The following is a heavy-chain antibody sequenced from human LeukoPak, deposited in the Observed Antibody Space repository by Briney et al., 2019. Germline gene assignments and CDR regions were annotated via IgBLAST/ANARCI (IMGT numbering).Heavy chain of an antibody. V-gene: IGHV3-48*04. J-gene: IGHJ4*02. D-gene: IGHD5-18*01. CDR3: ARDRWGYSYGGD. Sequence: GGSLRLSCAASGFTFSSYWMNWVRQAPGRGLEWVSYISTGGNIIFYADSVKGRVTISRDNAKNSLYLQMNSLRAEDTAVYYCARDRWGYSYGGDWGQGTLVTVSS. CDR2: ISTGGNII. CDR1: GFTFSSYW.